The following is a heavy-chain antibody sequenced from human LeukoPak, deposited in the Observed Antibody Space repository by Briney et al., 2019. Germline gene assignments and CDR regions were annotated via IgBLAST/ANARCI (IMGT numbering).Heavy chain of an antibody. Sequence: GGSLRLSCAASGFTFSSYWMHWVRQAPGKGLVWVSRITNDGSSTSHADSVKGRFTISRDNSKNTLYLQMNSLRAEDTAVYYCAKRGSSVYTYFDYWGQGTLVTVSS. CDR2: ITNDGSST. CDR1: GFTFSSYW. D-gene: IGHD3-10*01. V-gene: IGHV3-74*01. J-gene: IGHJ4*02. CDR3: AKRGSSVYTYFDY.